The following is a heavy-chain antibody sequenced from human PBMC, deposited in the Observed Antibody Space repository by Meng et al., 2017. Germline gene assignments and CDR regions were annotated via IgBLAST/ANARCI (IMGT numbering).Heavy chain of an antibody. D-gene: IGHD2-15*01. J-gene: IGHJ4*02. CDR2: IYYSGST. V-gene: IGHV4-61*01. Sequence: YEPGPGLVMPAVTLSLTCTVSGGSVSSGSYYWSWIRQPPGKGLEWIGYIYYSGSTNYNPSLKSRVTISVDTSKNQFSLKLSSVTAADTAVYYCARDCSGGSCYSIGVWGQGTLVTVSS. CDR1: GGSVSSGSYY. CDR3: ARDCSGGSCYSIGV.